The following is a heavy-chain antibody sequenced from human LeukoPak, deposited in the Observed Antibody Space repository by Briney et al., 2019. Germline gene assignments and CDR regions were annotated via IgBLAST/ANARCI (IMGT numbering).Heavy chain of an antibody. J-gene: IGHJ4*02. Sequence: ASVKVSCKASGYTFTGYYMHWVRQAPGQGLEWMGWINPNSGGTNYAQKLQGRVTMTTDTSTSTAYMELRSLRSDDTAVYYCARFIAAGGWGIDYWGQGTLVTVSS. CDR2: INPNSGGT. V-gene: IGHV1-2*02. D-gene: IGHD6-13*01. CDR1: GYTFTGYY. CDR3: ARFIAAGGWGIDY.